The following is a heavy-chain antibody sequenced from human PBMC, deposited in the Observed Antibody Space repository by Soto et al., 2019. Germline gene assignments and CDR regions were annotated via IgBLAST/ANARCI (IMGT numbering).Heavy chain of an antibody. CDR3: ARDGVRPFDN. CDR1: GFTFSSYA. J-gene: IGHJ4*02. CDR2: ISYDGSNK. V-gene: IGHV3-30-3*01. Sequence: QVQLVESGGGVVQPGRSLRLACAASGFTFSSYAMHWVRQAPGKGLEWVAVISYDGSNKYYADSVKGRFTISRHNSKNTLYLQMNSLRAEDTAVYYCARDGVRPFDNWGQGTLGTVSS.